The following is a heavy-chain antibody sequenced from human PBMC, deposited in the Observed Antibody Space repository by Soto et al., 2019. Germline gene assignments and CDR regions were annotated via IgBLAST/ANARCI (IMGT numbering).Heavy chain of an antibody. CDR3: ARVRIAVAGDYYYGMDV. D-gene: IGHD6-19*01. V-gene: IGHV1-69*13. J-gene: IGHJ6*02. Sequence: RASVKVSCKASGGTFSSYAISWVRQAPGQGLEWMGGIIPIFGTANYAQRFQGRVTITADESTSTAYMELSSLRSEDTAVYYCARVRIAVAGDYYYGMDVWGQGTTATVSS. CDR2: IIPIFGTA. CDR1: GGTFSSYA.